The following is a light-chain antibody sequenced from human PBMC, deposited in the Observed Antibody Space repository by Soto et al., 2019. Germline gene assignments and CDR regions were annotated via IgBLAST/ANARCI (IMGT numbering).Light chain of an antibody. Sequence: DVQITQSPSTLSASVGDRVTITCQASQDIKIYLNWYQQKSGKAPKLLIYDASDLETGVPSRFSGSGSGTDFTFTINSLQPEDIATYYCQKYDNLPLNFGGGTKVDIK. J-gene: IGKJ4*01. V-gene: IGKV1-33*01. CDR1: QDIKIY. CDR2: DAS. CDR3: QKYDNLPLN.